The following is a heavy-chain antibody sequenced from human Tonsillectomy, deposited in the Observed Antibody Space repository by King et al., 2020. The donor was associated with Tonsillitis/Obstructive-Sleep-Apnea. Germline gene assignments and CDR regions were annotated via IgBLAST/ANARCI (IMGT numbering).Heavy chain of an antibody. V-gene: IGHV3-23*04. D-gene: IGHD3-3*01. CDR3: AILWSPDLFGDF. CDR2: ISGDST. J-gene: IGHJ4*02. Sequence: DVQLVESGGGLVQPGGSLRLSCASSGFTFGSCAMSWVRQAPGKGLVWVSSISGDSTYYADSVKGRFTISRDSSKNTLFLQMDSLRAEDTALYYCAILWSPDLFGDFWGPGTLVTVSS. CDR1: GFTFGSCA.